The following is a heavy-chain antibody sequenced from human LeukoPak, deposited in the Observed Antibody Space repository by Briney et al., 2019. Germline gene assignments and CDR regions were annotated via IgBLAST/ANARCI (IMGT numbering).Heavy chain of an antibody. Sequence: GGSLRLSCAASGFAFSSYSMNWVRQAPGKGLEWVSSISSSSSYIYYADSVKGRFTISRDNAKNSLYLQMNSLRAEDTAVYYCARLIRQNEYYYYGMDVWGQGTTVTVSS. J-gene: IGHJ6*02. V-gene: IGHV3-21*01. D-gene: IGHD1-1*01. CDR2: ISSSSSYI. CDR1: GFAFSSYS. CDR3: ARLIRQNEYYYYGMDV.